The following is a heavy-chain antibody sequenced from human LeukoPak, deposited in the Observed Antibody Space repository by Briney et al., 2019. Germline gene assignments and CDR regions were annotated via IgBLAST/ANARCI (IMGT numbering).Heavy chain of an antibody. CDR2: MSGSGYYT. CDR3: AKMEGQRLYDYCMDV. CDR1: GFAFSNFA. Sequence: GGSLRLSCAASGFAFSNFAMSWVRQAPGKGLEWVSAMSGSGYYTYYVESVKGRFTISRDNSKNTLYLHMNSLRADDTAIYYCAKMEGQRLYDYCMDVWGRGTTVTVSS. V-gene: IGHV3-23*01. J-gene: IGHJ6*03. D-gene: IGHD3-3*01.